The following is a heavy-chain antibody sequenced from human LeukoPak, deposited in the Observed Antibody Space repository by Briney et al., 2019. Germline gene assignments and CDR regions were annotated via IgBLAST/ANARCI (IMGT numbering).Heavy chain of an antibody. CDR1: GFTFSSYW. V-gene: IGHV3-7*01. CDR3: ARVRYEVVVVAAANDY. D-gene: IGHD2-15*01. J-gene: IGHJ4*02. CDR2: IKQDGSEK. Sequence: GGSLRLSCAASGFTFSSYWMRWVRQAPGKGLEWVANIKQDGSEKYYVDSVKGRFTISRDNAKNSLYLQMNSLRAEDTAVYYCARVRYEVVVVAAANDYWGQGTLVTVSS.